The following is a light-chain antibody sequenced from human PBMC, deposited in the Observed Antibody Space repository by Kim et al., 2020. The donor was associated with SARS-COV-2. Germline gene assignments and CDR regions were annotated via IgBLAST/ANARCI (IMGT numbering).Light chain of an antibody. V-gene: IGLV3-19*01. CDR3: NSRDSSGNSYF. Sequence: AWGTTVRITSQGASLRTYYATWYQQKPGQAPVLVIYDETNRPSGIPDRFSASSSGNTASLTITGAQAEDEADYYCNSRDSSGNSYFFGTGTKVTVL. CDR1: SLRTYY. J-gene: IGLJ1*01. CDR2: DET.